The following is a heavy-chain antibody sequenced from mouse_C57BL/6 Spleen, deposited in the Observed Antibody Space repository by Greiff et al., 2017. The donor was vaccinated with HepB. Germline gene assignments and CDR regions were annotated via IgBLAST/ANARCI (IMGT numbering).Heavy chain of an antibody. CDR2: INYDGSST. CDR1: GFTFSDYY. J-gene: IGHJ3*01. Sequence: EVQLVESEGGLVQPGSSMKLSCTASGFTFSDYYMAWVRQVPEKGLEWVANINYDGSSTYYLDSLKSRFNISRDNAKNILYLQMSSLKSEDTATYYCARENAGFAYWGQGTLVTVSA. CDR3: ARENAGFAY. V-gene: IGHV5-16*01.